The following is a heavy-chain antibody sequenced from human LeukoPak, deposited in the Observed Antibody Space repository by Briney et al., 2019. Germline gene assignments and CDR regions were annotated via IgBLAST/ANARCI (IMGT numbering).Heavy chain of an antibody. J-gene: IGHJ6*02. CDR1: GYTFTGYY. CDR2: INPNSGGT. D-gene: IGHD2-2*01. CDR3: ARGPTRYYYYGMDV. Sequence: GASVRVSCKASGYTFTGYYMHWVRQAPGQGLEWMGWINPNSGGTNYAQKFQGWVTMTRDTSISTAYMELSRLRSDDTAVYYCARGPTRYYYYGMDVWGQGTTVTVSS. V-gene: IGHV1-2*04.